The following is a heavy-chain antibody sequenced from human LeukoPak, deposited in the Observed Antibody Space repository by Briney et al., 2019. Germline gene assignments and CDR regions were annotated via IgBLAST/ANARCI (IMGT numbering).Heavy chain of an antibody. Sequence: SQTLSLTCAISGDSVSSISAAWNWIRQSPSRGLEWPGRTYYRFKWYNDYTVSVKTRIIIKPDTSKNQFYLQVNSVTPEDTAVYYCARGYGRGMDVWGQGTTVTVSS. V-gene: IGHV6-1*01. CDR3: ARGYGRGMDV. CDR2: TYYRFKWYN. D-gene: IGHD1-26*01. CDR1: GDSVSSISAA. J-gene: IGHJ6*02.